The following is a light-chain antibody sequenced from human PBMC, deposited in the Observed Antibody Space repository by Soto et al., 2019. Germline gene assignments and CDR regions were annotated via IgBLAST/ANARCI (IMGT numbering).Light chain of an antibody. CDR1: QAITNW. CDR2: RAS. V-gene: IGKV1-5*03. Sequence: DIQMTQSPSTVYAFVGDTVTITCRASQAITNWMAWYHQKPGKAPKLLIYRASSLKSGVPSRFSGSGSGTEFTLTITSLQPDDSATYYCQQYNSLSSVSFGGGTKVEI. J-gene: IGKJ4*01. CDR3: QQYNSLSSVS.